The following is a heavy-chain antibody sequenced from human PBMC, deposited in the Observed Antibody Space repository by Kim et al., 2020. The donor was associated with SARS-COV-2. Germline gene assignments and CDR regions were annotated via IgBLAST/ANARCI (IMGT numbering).Heavy chain of an antibody. Sequence: SETLSLTCTVSGGSISSYYWSWIRQPPGKGLEWIGYIYYSGSTNYNPSLKSRVTISVDTSKNQFSLKLSSVTAADTAVYYCARGLYSFSDYWGQGTLVTVSS. D-gene: IGHD3-16*01. V-gene: IGHV4-59*13. J-gene: IGHJ4*02. CDR1: GGSISSYY. CDR3: ARGLYSFSDY. CDR2: IYYSGST.